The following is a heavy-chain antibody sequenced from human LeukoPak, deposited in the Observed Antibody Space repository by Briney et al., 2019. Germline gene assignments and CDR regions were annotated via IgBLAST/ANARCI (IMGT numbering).Heavy chain of an antibody. CDR2: INPNSGGT. J-gene: IGHJ6*02. V-gene: IGHV1-2*02. CDR3: ARDLRITIFGVPMVYYGMDV. D-gene: IGHD3-3*01. Sequence: ASVKVSCKASGYTFTGYYMHWVRQAPGQGLEWMGWINPNSGGTNYAHKFQGRVTMTRDTSISTAYMELSRLRSDDTAVYYCARDLRITIFGVPMVYYGMDVWGQGTTVTVSS. CDR1: GYTFTGYY.